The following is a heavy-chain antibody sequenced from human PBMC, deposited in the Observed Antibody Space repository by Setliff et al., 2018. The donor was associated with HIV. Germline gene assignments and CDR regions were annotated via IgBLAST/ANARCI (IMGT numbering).Heavy chain of an antibody. CDR3: AREHGTSWPYFDF. Sequence: ASVKVSCKASGYTFTSYYMHWVRQAPGQGLEWMGIINPSGGSTSYAQKFQGGVTMTRDTSTSTVYMELSSLRSEDTAIYYCAREHGTSWPYFDFWGQGTLVTVSS. V-gene: IGHV1-46*01. CDR1: GYTFTSYY. J-gene: IGHJ4*02. CDR2: INPSGGST.